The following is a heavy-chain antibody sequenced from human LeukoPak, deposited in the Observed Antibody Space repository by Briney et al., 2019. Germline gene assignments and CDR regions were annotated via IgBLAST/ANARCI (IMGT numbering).Heavy chain of an antibody. CDR1: GYTFTSYD. J-gene: IGHJ4*02. CDR2: MNPNSGNT. D-gene: IGHD1-1*01. Sequence: ASVKVSCKASGYTFTSYDINWVRQASGQGLEWMGWMNPNSGNTGYAQKFQGRVTMTRNTSISTAYMELSSLRSDDTAVYYCARGAWPVQLEQQAFFDYWGQGTLVTVSS. V-gene: IGHV1-8*01. CDR3: ARGAWPVQLEQQAFFDY.